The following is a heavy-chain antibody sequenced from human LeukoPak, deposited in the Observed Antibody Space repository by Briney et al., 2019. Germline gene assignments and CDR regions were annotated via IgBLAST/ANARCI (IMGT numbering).Heavy chain of an antibody. J-gene: IGHJ3*02. D-gene: IGHD4-17*01. CDR3: AKDFYGDYVLSAFDI. V-gene: IGHV3-7*03. Sequence: GGSLRLSCVASGFNYNTYWMSWVRQAPGKGLEWVANIKQDGSEKNYVDSVKGRFTISRDNAKNTLYLRMNSLRAEGTAVYYCAKDFYGDYVLSAFDIWGQGTMVTVSS. CDR2: IKQDGSEK. CDR1: GFNYNTYW.